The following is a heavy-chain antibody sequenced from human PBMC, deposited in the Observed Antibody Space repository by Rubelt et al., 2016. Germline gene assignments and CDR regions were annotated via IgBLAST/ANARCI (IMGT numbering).Heavy chain of an antibody. J-gene: IGHJ4*02. D-gene: IGHD2-15*01. V-gene: IGHV3-7*03. CDR3: AKDRVCSGGSCYVDY. Sequence: EVQLVESGGGLVQPGGSLRLSCAASGFTFSSYWMSWVRQAPGKGLEWVANIKQDGSEKYYVDSVKGRFTISRDNAKNSLYLQMNSLRAEDTAVYYCAKDRVCSGGSCYVDYWGQGTLVTVSS. CDR2: IKQDGSEK. CDR1: GFTFSSYW.